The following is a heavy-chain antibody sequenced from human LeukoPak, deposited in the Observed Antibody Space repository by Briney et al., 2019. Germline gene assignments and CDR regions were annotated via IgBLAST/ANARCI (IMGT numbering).Heavy chain of an antibody. V-gene: IGHV1-18*01. CDR2: ISAYNGNT. J-gene: IGHJ3*02. Sequence: ASVKVSCKASGYTFTSYGISWVRQAPGQGLEWMGWISAYNGNTNYAQKLQGRVTMTTDTSTSTAYMELRSLRSDDTAVYYCARDLEPKWFGYYYDSSGYSCAFDIWGQGTMVTVSS. CDR1: GYTFTSYG. D-gene: IGHD3-22*01. CDR3: ARDLEPKWFGYYYDSSGYSCAFDI.